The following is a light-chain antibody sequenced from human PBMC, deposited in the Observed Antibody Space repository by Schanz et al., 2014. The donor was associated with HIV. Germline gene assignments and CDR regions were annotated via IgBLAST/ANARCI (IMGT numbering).Light chain of an antibody. CDR3: GSYSSGDSHWV. CDR2: GVD. Sequence: QSALTQPASVSGSPGQSITISCTGSSTDVGGYDLVSWYQQHPGQVPKLMIYGVDKRPSGVPDRFSGSKSGNTASLTISGLQAEDEADYYCGSYSSGDSHWVFGGGTKLTVL. V-gene: IGLV2-14*02. J-gene: IGLJ3*02. CDR1: STDVGGYDL.